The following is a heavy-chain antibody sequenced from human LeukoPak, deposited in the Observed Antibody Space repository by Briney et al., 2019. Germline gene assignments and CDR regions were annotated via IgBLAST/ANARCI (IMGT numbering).Heavy chain of an antibody. CDR2: IYYSGST. CDR3: ARVTRYWYSSSTGYFDY. V-gene: IGHV4-61*01. J-gene: IGHJ4*02. Sequence: PSETLSLTCTVSGGSVSSGSYYWSWIRQPPGKGLEWIGYIYYSGSTNHNPSLKSRVTISVDTSKNQFSLKLSSVTAADTAVYYCARVTRYWYSSSTGYFDYWGQGTLVTVSS. CDR1: GGSVSSGSYY. D-gene: IGHD6-6*01.